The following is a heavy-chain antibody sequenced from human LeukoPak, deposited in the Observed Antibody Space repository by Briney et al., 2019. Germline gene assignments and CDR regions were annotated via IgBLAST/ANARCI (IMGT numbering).Heavy chain of an antibody. CDR2: MSRRGYTH. J-gene: IGHJ4*02. CDR1: GFTFIDYC. CDR3: ARVGIALTSPFDY. Sequence: GVALRLSCLASGFTFIDYCMSWVRQAPGTGLECISYMSRRGYTHYYAESVKGRFTISRDNAKNTLYLQMHNLRADDTAVYFCARVGIALTSPFDYWGLGTLVAVSS. V-gene: IGHV3-11*01. D-gene: IGHD1-1*01.